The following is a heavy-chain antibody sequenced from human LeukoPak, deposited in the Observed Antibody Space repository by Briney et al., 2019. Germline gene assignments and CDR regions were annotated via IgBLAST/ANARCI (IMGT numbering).Heavy chain of an antibody. CDR3: ARGDSRSMGVWGSYRYFDY. CDR2: INPNSGGT. Sequence: ASVKVSCKASGYTFTGYYMHWVRQAPGQGLEWMGWINPNSGGTNYAQKFQGRVTMTRDTSISTAYMELSRLRSDDTAVYYCARGDSRSMGVWGSYRYFDYWGQGTLVTVSS. V-gene: IGHV1-2*02. CDR1: GYTFTGYY. D-gene: IGHD3-16*02. J-gene: IGHJ4*02.